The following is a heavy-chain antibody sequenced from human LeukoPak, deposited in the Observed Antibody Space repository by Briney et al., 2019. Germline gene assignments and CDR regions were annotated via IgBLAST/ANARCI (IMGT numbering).Heavy chain of an antibody. CDR1: GFTFTSYS. D-gene: IGHD3-10*01. Sequence: WGSLRLSCAASGFTFTSYSMNWVRQAPGKGLEWVSYITSSSSTIYYADSVKGRFTISRDNAKNSLSLQMNSLRADDTAVYYCVKPYYYSSGSLSWGQGTLVTVSS. CDR3: VKPYYYSSGSLS. J-gene: IGHJ4*02. CDR2: ITSSSSTI. V-gene: IGHV3-48*04.